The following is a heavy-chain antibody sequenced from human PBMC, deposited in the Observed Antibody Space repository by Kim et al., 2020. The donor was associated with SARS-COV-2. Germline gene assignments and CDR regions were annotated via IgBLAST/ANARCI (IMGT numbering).Heavy chain of an antibody. CDR2: IYYSGST. CDR3: AGGTSGVCYSHNWFDP. Sequence: SETLSLTCTVSGGSISSNYYWGWIRQPPGKGLEWIGSIYYSGSTNYNPSLRSRVTISVDTSKNQSSLKLTSATAAATAVYYCAGGTSGVCYSHNWFDPWG. V-gene: IGHV4-39*01. CDR1: GGSISSNYY. J-gene: IGHJ5*02. D-gene: IGHD2-8*01.